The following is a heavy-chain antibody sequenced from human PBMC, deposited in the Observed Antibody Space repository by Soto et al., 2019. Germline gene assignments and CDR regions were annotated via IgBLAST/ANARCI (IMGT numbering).Heavy chain of an antibody. J-gene: IGHJ6*02. Sequence: GGSLRLSCAASGFTFSSYWMHWVRQAPGKGLVWVSRINSDGSSTSYADSVKGRFTISRDNAKNTLYLQMNSLRAEDTAVYYCARVYSGYDLFAPMDVWGQGTTVTSP. CDR2: INSDGSST. CDR1: GFTFSSYW. CDR3: ARVYSGYDLFAPMDV. V-gene: IGHV3-74*01. D-gene: IGHD5-12*01.